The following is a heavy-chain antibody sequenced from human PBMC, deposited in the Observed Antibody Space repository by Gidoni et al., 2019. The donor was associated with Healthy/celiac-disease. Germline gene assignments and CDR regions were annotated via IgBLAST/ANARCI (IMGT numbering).Heavy chain of an antibody. D-gene: IGHD3-22*01. CDR2: IYYSGST. CDR3: ARQSTITMIVVVSYYFDY. CDR1: GGSISSSSYY. J-gene: IGHJ4*02. Sequence: QLQLQESGPGLVKPSETLSLTCTVSGGSISSSSYYWGWIRQPPGKGLEWIGSIYYSGSTYYNPSLKSRVTISVDTSKNQFSLKLSSVTAADTAVYYCARQSTITMIVVVSYYFDYWGQGTLVTVSS. V-gene: IGHV4-39*07.